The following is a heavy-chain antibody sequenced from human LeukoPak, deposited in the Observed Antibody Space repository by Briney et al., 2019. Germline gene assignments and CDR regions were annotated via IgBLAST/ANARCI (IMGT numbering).Heavy chain of an antibody. CDR3: ARSRAFNSGAFDP. J-gene: IGHJ5*02. V-gene: IGHV4-61*01. Sequence: ETLSLTCTVSGASVSSASYWTWIRQPPGKGVEWIAHIYNGVNTNYNPSLKSRVTISVDTSKNQFSLRLNSVTAADTAVYYCARSRAFNSGAFDPWGQGSLVTVSS. CDR1: GASVSSASY. D-gene: IGHD1-26*01. CDR2: IYNGVNT.